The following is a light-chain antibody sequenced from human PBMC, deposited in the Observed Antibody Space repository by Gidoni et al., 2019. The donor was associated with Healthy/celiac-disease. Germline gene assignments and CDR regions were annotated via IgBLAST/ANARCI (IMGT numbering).Light chain of an antibody. CDR1: QSVLYSSNNKNY. V-gene: IGKV4-1*01. Sequence: DIVMPQSPDPLAVSLGERATTHCKSSQSVLYSSNNKNYLAWYQQKPGQPPKLLIYWASTRESGVPDRFSGSGSGTDFTLTISSLQAEDVAVYYCQQYYSTPPLTFGGGTKVEIK. CDR3: QQYYSTPPLT. CDR2: WAS. J-gene: IGKJ4*01.